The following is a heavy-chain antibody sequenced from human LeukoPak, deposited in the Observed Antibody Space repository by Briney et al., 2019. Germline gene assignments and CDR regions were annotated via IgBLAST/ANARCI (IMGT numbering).Heavy chain of an antibody. J-gene: IGHJ4*02. CDR3: ARHRSSSRGGSGFSQGQFDY. Sequence: SETLSLTCTVSGGSISSSGNYWGWIRQPPGKGLEWIGSIYYGGNTYYNTSLKSRVTISVDTSKDLFSLKLSSVTAADTALYYCARHRSSSRGGSGFSQGQFDYWGQGTLVTVSS. D-gene: IGHD3-22*01. V-gene: IGHV4-39*01. CDR2: IYYGGNT. CDR1: GGSISSSGNY.